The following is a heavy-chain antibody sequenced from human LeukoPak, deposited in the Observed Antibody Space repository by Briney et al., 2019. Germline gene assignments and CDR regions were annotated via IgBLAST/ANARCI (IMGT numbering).Heavy chain of an antibody. CDR2: IHHSGST. Sequence: SETLSLTCAVEVGSLSDFYWNWLRQTPGRGLEWIGEIHHSGSTKYNPSLKSRLIMSVDTSKNHLSLSLTSVMPADTAVYYYARGNMRYNWYDIDVRRSYDYYYIDIWGKGTTVTVSS. J-gene: IGHJ6*03. D-gene: IGHD1-20*01. CDR1: VGSLSDFY. V-gene: IGHV4-34*01. CDR3: ARGNMRYNWYDIDVRRSYDYYYIDI.